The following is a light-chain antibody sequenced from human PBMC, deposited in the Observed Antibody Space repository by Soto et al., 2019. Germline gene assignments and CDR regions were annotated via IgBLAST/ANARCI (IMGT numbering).Light chain of an antibody. Sequence: DIQMTQSPSTLSASVGDRVTITCRASQSISSWLAWYQQKPGKAPKLLIYKASSLESGVTSRFSGSGSGTEFTLTISSLQPDDFATYYCQQYNSYRYTFGQGTKVDIK. J-gene: IGKJ2*01. V-gene: IGKV1-5*03. CDR1: QSISSW. CDR3: QQYNSYRYT. CDR2: KAS.